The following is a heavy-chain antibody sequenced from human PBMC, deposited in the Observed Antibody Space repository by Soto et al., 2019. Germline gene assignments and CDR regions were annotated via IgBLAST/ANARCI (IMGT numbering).Heavy chain of an antibody. CDR1: GGSISTYY. CDR3: ARGGHCTNGVCSALDY. V-gene: IGHV4-59*08. Sequence: QVQLQESGPGLVKPSGTLSLTCTVSGGSISTYYWSWIRQPPGKGLEWIGYIYYGGSANYNPSLKSRVTISVDTSKKQFSQKLSSVTAADTAVYYCARGGHCTNGVCSALDYWGQGTLVTVSS. J-gene: IGHJ4*02. CDR2: IYYGGSA. D-gene: IGHD2-8*01.